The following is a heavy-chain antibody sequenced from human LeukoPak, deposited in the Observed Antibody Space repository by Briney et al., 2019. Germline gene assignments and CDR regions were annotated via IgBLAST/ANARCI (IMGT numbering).Heavy chain of an antibody. CDR1: GFTFSSYA. CDR3: AKGRGDYYDSSGYQAHFDY. V-gene: IGHV3-30-3*01. CDR2: ISYDGSNK. Sequence: GGSLRLSCAASGFTFSSYAMHWVRQAPGKGLEWVAVISYDGSNKYYADSVKGRFTISRDNSENTLYLQMNSLRAEDTAVYYCAKGRGDYYDSSGYQAHFDYWGQGTLVTVSS. D-gene: IGHD3-22*01. J-gene: IGHJ4*02.